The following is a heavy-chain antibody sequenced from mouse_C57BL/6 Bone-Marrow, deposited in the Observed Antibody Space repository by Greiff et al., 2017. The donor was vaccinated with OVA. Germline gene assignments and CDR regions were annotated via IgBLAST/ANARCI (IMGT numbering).Heavy chain of an antibody. V-gene: IGHV12-3*01. CDR3: AGELSWFAY. Sequence: KLEESGPGLVKPSQSLFLTCSITGFPITSGYYWIWIRQSPGKPLEWMGYITHSGETFYNPSLQSPISITRETSKNQFFLHLNSVTTEDTAMYYCAGELSWFAYWGQGTLVTVSA. CDR2: ITHSGET. J-gene: IGHJ3*01. CDR1: GFPITSGYY.